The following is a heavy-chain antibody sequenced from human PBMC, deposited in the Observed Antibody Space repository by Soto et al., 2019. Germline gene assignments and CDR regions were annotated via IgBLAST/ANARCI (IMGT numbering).Heavy chain of an antibody. CDR3: TRQHLDVPVASAIDY. CDR2: IPSKTNTYAT. J-gene: IGHJ4*02. CDR1: GCTFSGST. Sequence: PGGSLRLSCAASGCTFSGSTIHWVRQTSGKGLEWVGRIPSKTNTYATAYAASVKGRFTISRDDSKNTAYLQMDSLKTEDTAVYYCTRQHLDVPVASAIDYWGQGTLVTVSS. D-gene: IGHD6-19*01. V-gene: IGHV3-73*01.